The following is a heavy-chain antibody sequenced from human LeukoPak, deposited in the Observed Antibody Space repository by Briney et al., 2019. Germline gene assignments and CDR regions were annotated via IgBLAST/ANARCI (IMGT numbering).Heavy chain of an antibody. CDR3: ASLIRGVWGSYVEYYFDY. CDR2: IYYSGST. D-gene: IGHD3-16*01. J-gene: IGHJ4*02. CDR1: GGSISSGDYY. Sequence: SQTLSLTCTVSGGSISSGDYYWSWIRQPPGKGLEWIGYIYYSGSTYYNPSLKSRVTISVDTSKNQFSLKLSSVTAADTAVYYCASLIRGVWGSYVEYYFDYWGQGTLVTVSS. V-gene: IGHV4-30-4*01.